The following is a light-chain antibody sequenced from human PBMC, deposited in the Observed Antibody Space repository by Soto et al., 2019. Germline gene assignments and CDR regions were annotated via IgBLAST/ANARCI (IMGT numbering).Light chain of an antibody. CDR1: QSVGRNF. J-gene: IGKJ4*01. CDR3: HQYAASPRT. V-gene: IGKV3-20*01. CDR2: GAS. Sequence: EIVLTQSPGTLSLSPGESTTLSCRASQSVGRNFLAWYQQKPGRAPRLLIHGASYRATGVPDRFSGSGSEKDFTLTISRLEPEDFAVYYCHQYAASPRTFGGGTKVEIK.